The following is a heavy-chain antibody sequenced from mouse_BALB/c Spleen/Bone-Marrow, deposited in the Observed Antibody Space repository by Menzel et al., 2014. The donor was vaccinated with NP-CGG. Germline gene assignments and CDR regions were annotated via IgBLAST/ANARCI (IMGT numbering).Heavy chain of an antibody. CDR1: GFTFSSYA. Sequence: EVKVVESGGGLVKPGGSLKLSCAASGFTFSSYAMSWVRQTPEKKLEWVASISSGGGTYYPDSVKGRFTISRDNARNILYLQMSSLRSEDTAMYYCASYYDYTWFAYWGQGTLVTVSA. D-gene: IGHD2-4*01. J-gene: IGHJ3*01. CDR2: ISSGGGT. CDR3: ASYYDYTWFAY. V-gene: IGHV5-6-5*01.